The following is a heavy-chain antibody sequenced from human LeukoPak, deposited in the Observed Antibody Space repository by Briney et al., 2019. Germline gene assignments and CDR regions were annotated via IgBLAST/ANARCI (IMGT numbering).Heavy chain of an antibody. CDR2: IYYSGST. CDR1: GGSVSSSSYY. V-gene: IGHV4-39*01. Sequence: PSETLSLTCTVSGGSVSSSSYYWGWIRQPPGKGLEWIGSIYYSGSTYYNPSLKSRVTISVDTSKNQFSLKLSSVTAADTAVYYCASGGYSYGFDYWGQGTLVTVSS. J-gene: IGHJ4*02. CDR3: ASGGYSYGFDY. D-gene: IGHD5-18*01.